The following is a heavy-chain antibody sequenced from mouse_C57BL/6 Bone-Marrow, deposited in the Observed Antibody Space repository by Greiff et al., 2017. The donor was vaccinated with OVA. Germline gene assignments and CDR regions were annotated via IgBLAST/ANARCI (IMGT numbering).Heavy chain of an antibody. V-gene: IGHV1-42*01. Sequence: VHVKQSGPELVKPGASVKISCKASGYSFTGYYMNWVKQSPEKSLEWIGEINPSTGGTTYNQKFKAKATLTVDKSSSTAYMQLKSLTSEDSAVYYCARRDSNYEYFDVWGTGTTVTVSS. CDR3: ARRDSNYEYFDV. J-gene: IGHJ1*03. D-gene: IGHD2-5*01. CDR2: INPSTGGT. CDR1: GYSFTGYY.